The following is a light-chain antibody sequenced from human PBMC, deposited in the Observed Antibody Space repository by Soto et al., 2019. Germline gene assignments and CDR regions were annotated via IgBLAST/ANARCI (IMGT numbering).Light chain of an antibody. Sequence: EIVLTQSPGTLSLSPGERATLSCRASQSLSGRYLAWYQQKLGQAPRLLIYDVSSRASGIPDRFSGSGSGTDFTLTISRLEPEDFAVYYCQQYGKSPGLFTFGPGTKVDIK. V-gene: IGKV3-20*01. CDR1: QSLSGRY. J-gene: IGKJ3*01. CDR2: DVS. CDR3: QQYGKSPGLFT.